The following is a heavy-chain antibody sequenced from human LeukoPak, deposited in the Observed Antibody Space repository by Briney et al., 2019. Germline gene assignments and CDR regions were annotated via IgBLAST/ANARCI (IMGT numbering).Heavy chain of an antibody. CDR2: TYYSGST. J-gene: IGHJ5*02. CDR1: GGSISSYY. V-gene: IGHV4-59*01. Sequence: SETLSLTCTVSGGSISSYYWSWIRQPPGKGLEWIGYTYYSGSTNYNPSLKSRVTISVDTSKNQFSLKLSSVTAADTAVYYCARDFGWFGESNRGEFDPWGQGTLVTVSS. D-gene: IGHD3-10*01. CDR3: ARDFGWFGESNRGEFDP.